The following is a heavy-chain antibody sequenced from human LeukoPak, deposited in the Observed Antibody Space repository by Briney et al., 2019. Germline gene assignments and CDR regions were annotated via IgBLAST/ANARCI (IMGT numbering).Heavy chain of an antibody. D-gene: IGHD6-19*01. V-gene: IGHV1-18*01. CDR3: ARDRTREQWLLAGNYYYHYGMDV. Sequence: ASVKVSCKASGYTFTSYGISWVRQAPGQGLEWMGWISAYNGNTNYAQKLQGRVTMTTDTSTSTAYMELRSLRSDDTAVYYCARDRTREQWLLAGNYYYHYGMDVWGQGTTVTVSS. CDR1: GYTFTSYG. CDR2: ISAYNGNT. J-gene: IGHJ6*02.